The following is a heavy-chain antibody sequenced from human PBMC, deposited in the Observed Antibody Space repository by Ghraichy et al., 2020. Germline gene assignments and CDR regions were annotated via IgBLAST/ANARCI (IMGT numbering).Heavy chain of an antibody. CDR1: GGSFSGYY. D-gene: IGHD4-23*01. V-gene: IGHV4-34*01. Sequence: SETLSLTCAVYGGSFSGYYWSWIRQPPGKGLEWIGEINHSGSTNYNPSLKSRVTISVDTSKNQFSLKLSSVTAADTAVYYCARKLRWWYYFDYWGQGTLVTVSS. CDR2: INHSGST. J-gene: IGHJ4*02. CDR3: ARKLRWWYYFDY.